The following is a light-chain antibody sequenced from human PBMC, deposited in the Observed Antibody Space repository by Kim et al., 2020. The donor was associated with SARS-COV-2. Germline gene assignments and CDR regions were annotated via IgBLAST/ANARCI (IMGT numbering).Light chain of an antibody. Sequence: DVVMTQSPLSLPVTLGQSASISCRSSQSLVHSDGNTYLSWFQQRPGQSPRRLIYQVSHRDSGVPDRFSGSGSGTDFILKISRVEAEDVAVYYCMQGTFWGSWTFGQGTKVDIK. CDR2: QVS. CDR1: QSLVHSDGNTY. V-gene: IGKV2-30*02. J-gene: IGKJ1*01. CDR3: MQGTFWGSWT.